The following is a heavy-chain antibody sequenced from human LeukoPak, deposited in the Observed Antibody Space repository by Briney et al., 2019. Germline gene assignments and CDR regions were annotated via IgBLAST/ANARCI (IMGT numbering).Heavy chain of an antibody. CDR3: ARGLSHRDASDYFYNWFDP. CDR1: GHSISNVYY. CDR2: IYHSGDT. Sequence: PSETLSLTCTVSGHSISNVYYWGWIRHPPGKRLEWSGSIYHSGDTHYTPSLKSRATIFVDTFNNQISLRLTSLTAADTAVYYCARGLSHRDASDYFYNWFDPWARDPWSPS. V-gene: IGHV4-38-2*02. D-gene: IGHD3-22*01. J-gene: IGHJ5*02.